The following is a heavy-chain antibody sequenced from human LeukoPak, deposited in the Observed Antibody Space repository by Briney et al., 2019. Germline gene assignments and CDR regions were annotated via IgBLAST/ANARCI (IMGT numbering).Heavy chain of an antibody. V-gene: IGHV3-7*01. D-gene: IGHD2-2*01. J-gene: IGHJ5*02. CDR1: GFTFSRYW. CDR2: KKQDGSEK. Sequence: GGSLRLSCAASGFTFSRYWMIWVRQAPGKGLEGGPNKKQDGSEKYYGDSVKGRFTISRDNDKKSLYLQMNSLRAEDTAVYYCARDDCSSISCYHNWFDPWGQGTLVTVSS. CDR3: ARDDCSSISCYHNWFDP.